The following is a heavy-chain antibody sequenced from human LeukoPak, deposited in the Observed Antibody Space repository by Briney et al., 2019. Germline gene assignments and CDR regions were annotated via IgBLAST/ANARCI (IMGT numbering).Heavy chain of an antibody. D-gene: IGHD4-23*01. CDR2: IYHSGST. CDR3: ATFYGGNSLRDY. Sequence: PSETLSLTCAVSGGSISSSNWWSWVRQPPGKGLEWIGEIYHSGSTNYNPSLKSRVTISVDKSKIQFSLKLSSVTAADTAVYYCATFYGGNSLRDYWGQGTLVTVSS. J-gene: IGHJ4*02. V-gene: IGHV4-4*02. CDR1: GGSISSSNW.